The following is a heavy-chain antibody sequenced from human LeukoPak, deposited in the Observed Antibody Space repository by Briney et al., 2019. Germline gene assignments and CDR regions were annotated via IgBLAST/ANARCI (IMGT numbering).Heavy chain of an antibody. Sequence: PSETLSLTCAVYGGSFSGYYLSWIRQPPGKGLEWIGEINHSGSTNYNPSLKSRVTISVDTSKNQFSLKLSSVTAADTAVYYCARGENDYGDYFGQGTLVTVPS. J-gene: IGHJ4*02. CDR2: INHSGST. CDR1: GGSFSGYY. V-gene: IGHV4-34*01. CDR3: ARGENDYGDY.